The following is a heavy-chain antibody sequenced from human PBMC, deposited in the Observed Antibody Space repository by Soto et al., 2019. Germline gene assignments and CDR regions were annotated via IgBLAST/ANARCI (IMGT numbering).Heavy chain of an antibody. V-gene: IGHV3-7*05. J-gene: IGHJ6*01. Sequence: EVQLVESGGGLVQPGGSLRLSCAASGFTFSGYWMSWVRQAPGKGLEWVANIKQDGSEQFYVDSVKGRVTISRDNAKNSLYLQMTSLRVEDTAVYYCARESVWGQGTTVTVSS. CDR3: ARESV. CDR1: GFTFSGYW. CDR2: IKQDGSEQ.